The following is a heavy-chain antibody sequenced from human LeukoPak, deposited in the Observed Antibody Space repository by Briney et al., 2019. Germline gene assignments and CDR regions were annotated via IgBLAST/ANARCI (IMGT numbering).Heavy chain of an antibody. CDR3: ATASLMVRGVIMFFDY. D-gene: IGHD3-10*01. V-gene: IGHV1-24*01. CDR1: GYTLTELS. J-gene: IGHJ4*02. Sequence: GASVKVSCEVSGYTLTELSMHWVRQAPGKGLEWMGGFDPEDGETIYAQKFQGRVTMTEDTSTDTAYMELSSLRSEDTAVYYCATASLMVRGVIMFFDYWGQGTLVTVSS. CDR2: FDPEDGET.